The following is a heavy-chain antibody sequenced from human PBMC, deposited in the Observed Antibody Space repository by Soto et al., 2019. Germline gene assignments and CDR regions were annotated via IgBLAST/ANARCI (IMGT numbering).Heavy chain of an antibody. D-gene: IGHD6-13*01. J-gene: IGHJ4*02. CDR1: GGSISSGGYS. CDR3: ARVGYSSSWYSLKNYYFDY. Sequence: QLQLQESGSGLVKPSQTLSLTCAVSGGSISSGGYSWSWIRQPPGKGLEWIGYIYHSGSTYYNPSLKSRVTISVDRSKNQFSLKLSSVTAADTAVYYCARVGYSSSWYSLKNYYFDYWGQGTLVTVSS. V-gene: IGHV4-30-2*01. CDR2: IYHSGST.